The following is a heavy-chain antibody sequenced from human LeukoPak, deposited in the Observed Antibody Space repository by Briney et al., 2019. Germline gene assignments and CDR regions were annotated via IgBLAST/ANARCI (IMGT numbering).Heavy chain of an antibody. CDR2: RYYRSKWYN. V-gene: IGHV6-1*01. CDR1: GDSVSSNSAA. J-gene: IGHJ6*02. D-gene: IGHD4-17*01. CDR3: ARILYYGDYVPYYGMDV. Sequence: SQTLSLTCAISGDSVSSNSAAWNWIRQSPSRGLEWLGRRYYRSKWYNDYAVSVKSRITINPDTSKNQFSLQLNSVTPEDTAVYYCARILYYGDYVPYYGMDVWGQGTTVTVSS.